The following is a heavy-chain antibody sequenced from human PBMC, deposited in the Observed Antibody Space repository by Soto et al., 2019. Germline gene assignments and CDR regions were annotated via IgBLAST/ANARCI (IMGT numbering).Heavy chain of an antibody. CDR3: AREGSWYNWNQAPDY. V-gene: IGHV4-38-2*02. D-gene: IGHD1-20*01. CDR1: GYSISSGYY. CDR2: IYHRGST. Sequence: SETLSLTCAVSGYSISSGYYWGWIRQPPGKGLEWIGSIYHRGSTYYNPSLKSRVTISVDTSKNQFSLKLSSVTAADTAVYSCAREGSWYNWNQAPDYWGQGTLVTVSS. J-gene: IGHJ4*02.